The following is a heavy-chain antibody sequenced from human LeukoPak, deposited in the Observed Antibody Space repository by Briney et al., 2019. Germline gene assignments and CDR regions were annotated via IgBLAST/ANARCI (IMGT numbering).Heavy chain of an antibody. J-gene: IGHJ3*02. Sequence: GASVKVSCKASGYTFTSYYMHWVRQAPGQGLEWMGWISTYKGNTNYAQKLQGRVTMTTDTSTSTAYMELRSLRSDDTAVYHCARKAGNDGFDIWGQGTMVTVSS. CDR1: GYTFTSYY. CDR3: ARKAGNDGFDI. CDR2: ISTYKGNT. D-gene: IGHD6-13*01. V-gene: IGHV1-18*04.